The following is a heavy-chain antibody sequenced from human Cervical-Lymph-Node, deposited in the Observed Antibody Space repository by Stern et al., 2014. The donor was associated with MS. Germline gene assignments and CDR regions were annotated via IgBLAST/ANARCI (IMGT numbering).Heavy chain of an antibody. CDR1: GFTFTDYS. CDR2: ITSSGTTK. J-gene: IGHJ4*02. D-gene: IGHD6-19*01. V-gene: IGHV3-11*01. Sequence: VQLEESGGGLVKPGGSLRLSCATSGFTFTDYSMSWIRQAPGKGLEWVSYITSSGTTKHYADSVKGRFTISRDNAKNSLYLQMNSLRADDTAVYYCARETLEVAVNWGQGALVTVSS. CDR3: ARETLEVAVN.